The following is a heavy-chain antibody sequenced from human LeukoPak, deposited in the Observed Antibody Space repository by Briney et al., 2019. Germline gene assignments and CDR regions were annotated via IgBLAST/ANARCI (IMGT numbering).Heavy chain of an antibody. Sequence: GGSLRLSCAASGFMFSSNWMSWVRLAPGKGLEWVANIKEDGTETYYVDSVKGRFTISRDNAKNSLYLQMNSLRVEDTAVHYCAKEGRSLQTYWGQGTLVTASS. CDR3: AKEGRSLQTY. D-gene: IGHD5-24*01. CDR1: GFMFSSNW. V-gene: IGHV3-7*03. CDR2: IKEDGTET. J-gene: IGHJ4*02.